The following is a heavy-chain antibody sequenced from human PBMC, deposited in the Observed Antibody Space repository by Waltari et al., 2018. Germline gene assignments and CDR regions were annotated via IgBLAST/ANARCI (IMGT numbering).Heavy chain of an antibody. J-gene: IGHJ6*03. Sequence: QLQLQESGPGLVKPSETLSLTCTVYGGSFSGYYWSWIRQPPGKGLEWIGEINHSGSTNYNPSLKSRVTISVDTSKNQFSLKLSSVTAADTAVYYCARIGSVAGKDTTGYMDVWGKGTTVTVSS. CDR1: GGSFSGYY. CDR2: INHSGST. CDR3: ARIGSVAGKDTTGYMDV. V-gene: IGHV4-34*01. D-gene: IGHD6-19*01.